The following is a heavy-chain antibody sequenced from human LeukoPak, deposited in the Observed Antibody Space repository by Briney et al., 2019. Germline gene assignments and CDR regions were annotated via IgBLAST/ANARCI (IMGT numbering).Heavy chain of an antibody. CDR3: ARDQDFRSGLYRRDFDS. D-gene: IGHD3-3*01. Sequence: GGSLRLSCAPSGFTFSRHGMHWVRQAPGKGLEWVAIISNDGSRKYYAHSVEGRFTISRDNSKNTLYLQMDSLRAEDTAVYYCARDQDFRSGLYRRDFDSWGQGTLVTVSS. V-gene: IGHV3-30*03. J-gene: IGHJ4*02. CDR1: GFTFSRHG. CDR2: ISNDGSRK.